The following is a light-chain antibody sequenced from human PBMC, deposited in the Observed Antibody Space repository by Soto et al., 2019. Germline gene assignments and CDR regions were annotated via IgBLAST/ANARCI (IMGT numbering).Light chain of an antibody. J-gene: IGLJ1*01. V-gene: IGLV3-21*02. CDR3: HVWDSSSENV. Sequence: SXELAQRPSVSVSPGQTARITCGGNNIGSKSVHWYQQKPGQAPVLVVDDDSDRPPGIPERFSGSNSGNTATLTISRVEAGDEADYFCHVWDSSSENVFGTGTKVTVL. CDR1: NIGSKS. CDR2: DDS.